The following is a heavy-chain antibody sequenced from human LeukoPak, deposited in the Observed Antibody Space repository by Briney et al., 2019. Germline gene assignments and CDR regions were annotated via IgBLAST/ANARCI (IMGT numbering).Heavy chain of an antibody. D-gene: IGHD6-13*01. J-gene: IGHJ3*02. Sequence: SETLSLTCTVSGGSISSGGYYWSWIRQPPGKGLEWIGYIYYSGSTNYNPSLKSRVTISVDTSKNQFSLKLSSVTAADTAVYYCARLGSSWYDAFDIWGQGTMVTVSS. CDR2: IYYSGST. CDR1: GGSISSGGYY. CDR3: ARLGSSWYDAFDI. V-gene: IGHV4-61*08.